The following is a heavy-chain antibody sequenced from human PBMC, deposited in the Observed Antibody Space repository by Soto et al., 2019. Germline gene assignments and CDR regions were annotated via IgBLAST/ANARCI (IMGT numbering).Heavy chain of an antibody. CDR1: GFTFSSYA. CDR2: ISGSGGST. CDR3: AKRACSSCWYDY. V-gene: IGHV3-23*01. D-gene: IGHD6-13*01. Sequence: GGSLRLSCAASGFTFSSYAMSWVRQAPGKGLEWVSAISGSGGSTYYAASVKGRFTISRDNSKNTLYLQMNSLRAEDAAVYYCAKRACSSCWYDYWGQGTLVTVSS. J-gene: IGHJ4*02.